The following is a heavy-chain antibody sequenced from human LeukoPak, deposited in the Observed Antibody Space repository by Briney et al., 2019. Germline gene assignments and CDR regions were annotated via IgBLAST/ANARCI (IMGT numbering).Heavy chain of an antibody. CDR2: ISYDGSNK. CDR1: GFTFSSYA. V-gene: IGHV3-30*04. Sequence: GRSLRLSCAASGFTFSSYAMHWVRQAPGKGLEWVAVISYDGSNKYYADPVKGRFTISRDNSKNTLYLQMNSLRAEDTAVYYCARGYCSGGSCYPPGYWGQGTLVTVSS. D-gene: IGHD2-15*01. CDR3: ARGYCSGGSCYPPGY. J-gene: IGHJ4*02.